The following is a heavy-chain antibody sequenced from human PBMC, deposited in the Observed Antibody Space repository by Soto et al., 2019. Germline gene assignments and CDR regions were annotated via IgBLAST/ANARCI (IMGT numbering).Heavy chain of an antibody. J-gene: IGHJ3*02. CDR2: IKHTGSS. D-gene: IGHD6-19*01. V-gene: IGHV4-34*01. Sequence: PSETLSLTCAVDTGSFSHYYWNWIRQSPGKGLEWIGKIKHTGSSSYNPSLRSRVSFSLDMSKNQFSLVLRSVTAADTAVYYCARGGSSDWQVAPDIWGQGTMVTVSS. CDR1: TGSFSHYY. CDR3: ARGGSSDWQVAPDI.